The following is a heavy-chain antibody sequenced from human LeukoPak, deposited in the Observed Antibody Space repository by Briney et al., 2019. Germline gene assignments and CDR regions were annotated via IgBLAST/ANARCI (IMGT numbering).Heavy chain of an antibody. CDR2: IYYSGST. J-gene: IGHJ4*02. Sequence: SETLSLTCTVSGGSISSHYWSWIRQPPGKGLEWIGYIYYSGSTNYNPSLKSRVTISVDTSKNQFSLKLSSVTAADTAVYYCARGGGYAWVDYWAREPWSPSPQ. V-gene: IGHV4-59*11. CDR1: GGSISSHY. D-gene: IGHD5-12*01. CDR3: ARGGGYAWVDY.